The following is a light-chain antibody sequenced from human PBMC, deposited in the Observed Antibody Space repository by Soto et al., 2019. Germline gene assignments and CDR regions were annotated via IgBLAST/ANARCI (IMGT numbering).Light chain of an antibody. J-gene: IGLJ1*01. CDR3: GAWDRGLSVYV. Sequence: QSVLTQPPSVSGAPGQRVTISCTGSSSNIGAGYDVHWYQQLPGTAPKLLLHDTNKRPSGIPARFSGSKSGTSATLGITGLQTGDEANYYCGAWDRGLSVYVFGSGTKLTVL. CDR2: DTN. V-gene: IGLV1-51*01. CDR1: SSNIGAGYD.